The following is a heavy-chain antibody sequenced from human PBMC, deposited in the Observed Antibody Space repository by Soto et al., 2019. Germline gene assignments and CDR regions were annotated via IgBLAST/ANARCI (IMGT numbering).Heavy chain of an antibody. V-gene: IGHV3-43*02. CDR1: GFTFDDYA. CDR2: ISGDGVST. J-gene: IGHJ6*02. CDR3: AKEIVVVPAAPNYSYYGMDV. Sequence: GGSLRLSCAASGFTFDDYAMHWVRQAPGKGLEWVSLISGDGVSTYYADSVKGRFTISRDNSKNSLYLQMNSLRTEDPALYYCAKEIVVVPAAPNYSYYGMDVWGQGTTVTVSS. D-gene: IGHD2-2*01.